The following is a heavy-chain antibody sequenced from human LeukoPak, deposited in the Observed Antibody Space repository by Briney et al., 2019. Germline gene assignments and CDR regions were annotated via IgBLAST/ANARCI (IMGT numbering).Heavy chain of an antibody. D-gene: IGHD3-22*01. J-gene: IGHJ4*02. CDR3: ARGYYYDSSGYCPFDY. Sequence: ASVTVSCKASGYTFTSYDINWVRQATGQGLEWMGWMNPNSGNTGYAQKFQGRVTMTRNTSISTAYMELSSLRSEDTAVYYCARGYYYDSSGYCPFDYWGQGTLVTVSS. V-gene: IGHV1-8*01. CDR2: MNPNSGNT. CDR1: GYTFTSYD.